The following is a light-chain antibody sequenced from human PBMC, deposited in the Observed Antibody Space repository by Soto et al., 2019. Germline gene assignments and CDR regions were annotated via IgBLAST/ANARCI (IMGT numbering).Light chain of an antibody. CDR3: QQYNNWPST. CDR2: GAS. CDR1: QSVSSN. Sequence: EIVMTQSPATLSVSPGERATLSCRASQSVSSNLAWYQQKPGQAPRLLIYGASTRATGIPARFSGGGSGTEFTLTISSLQSEDFAVYYCQQYNNWPSTFGQGTMLEIK. J-gene: IGKJ2*01. V-gene: IGKV3-15*01.